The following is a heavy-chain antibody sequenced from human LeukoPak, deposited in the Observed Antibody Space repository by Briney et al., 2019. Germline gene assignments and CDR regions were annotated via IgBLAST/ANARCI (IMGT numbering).Heavy chain of an antibody. CDR1: GFTFSSYA. J-gene: IGHJ4*02. D-gene: IGHD3-22*01. Sequence: GGSLRLSCAASGFTFSSYAMSWVRQAPGKGLEWDSAISGSGGSTYYADSVKGRFTISRDNSKNTLYLQMNSLRAEDTAVYYCAKDIVVVTHGDYWGQGTLVTVSS. CDR3: AKDIVVVTHGDY. V-gene: IGHV3-23*01. CDR2: ISGSGGST.